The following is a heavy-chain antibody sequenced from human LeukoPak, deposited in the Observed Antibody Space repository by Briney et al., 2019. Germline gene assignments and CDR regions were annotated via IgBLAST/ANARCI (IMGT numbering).Heavy chain of an antibody. Sequence: GGSLRLSCAASVFSFSSYAMSWVRQAPGKGLEWVSSIGTDDSTFYADSVKGRFTISCENSKNTLFLQMNSLRAEDTAVYHCANTDPAPYRSGWTSPVVYYFDDWGQETLVTVSS. D-gene: IGHD6-19*01. CDR3: ANTDPAPYRSGWTSPVVYYFDD. CDR1: VFSFSSYA. J-gene: IGHJ4*02. V-gene: IGHV3-23*01. CDR2: IGTDDST.